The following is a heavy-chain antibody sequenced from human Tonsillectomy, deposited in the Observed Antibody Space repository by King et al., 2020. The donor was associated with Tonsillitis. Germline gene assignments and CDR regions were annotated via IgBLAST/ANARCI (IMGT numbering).Heavy chain of an antibody. CDR2: ISWDSGSI. V-gene: IGHV3-9*01. J-gene: IGHJ2*01. CDR1: GFTFDDYA. Sequence: VQLVESGGGLVQPGRSLRLSCAASGFTFDDYAMHWVRQAPGKGLEWVSGISWDSGSIGYADSVKGRFTISRDNAKNYLYLQMNSLRAEDTAVYYCAKYPRSDLQSSTMGFDHCGRGTLVTVSS. D-gene: IGHD1-26*01. CDR3: AKYPRSDLQSSTMGFDH.